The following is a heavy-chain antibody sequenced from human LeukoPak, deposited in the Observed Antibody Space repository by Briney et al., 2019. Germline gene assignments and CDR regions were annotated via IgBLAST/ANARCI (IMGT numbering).Heavy chain of an antibody. D-gene: IGHD6-6*01. CDR1: GFTFSSYA. Sequence: GGSLRLSCAASGFTFSSYAMSWVRQAPGKGLEWVSAISGSGGSTYYADSVKGRFTISRDNSKNTLYLQMNSLRAEDTAVYYCAKGGGYSSSSGGYYYCGMDVWGQGTTVTVSS. V-gene: IGHV3-23*01. J-gene: IGHJ6*02. CDR2: ISGSGGST. CDR3: AKGGGYSSSSGGYYYCGMDV.